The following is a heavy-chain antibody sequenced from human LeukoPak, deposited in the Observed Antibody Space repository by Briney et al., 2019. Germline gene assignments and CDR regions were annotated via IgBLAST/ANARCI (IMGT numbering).Heavy chain of an antibody. V-gene: IGHV3-23*01. J-gene: IGHJ4*02. Sequence: GGSLRLSCAASGFTVSSNYMSWVRQAPGKGLEWVSAISGNGGSTYYADSVKGRFTISRDNSKNTLYLQMNSLRAEDTAVYYCAKDSQLGIYYFDYWGQGTLVTVSS. CDR1: GFTVSSNY. CDR2: ISGNGGST. D-gene: IGHD7-27*01. CDR3: AKDSQLGIYYFDY.